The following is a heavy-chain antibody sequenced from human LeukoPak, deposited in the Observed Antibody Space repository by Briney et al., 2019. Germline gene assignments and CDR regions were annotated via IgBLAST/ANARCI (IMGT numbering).Heavy chain of an antibody. CDR1: GGSISGSDYY. V-gene: IGHV4-39*01. CDR2: VYYSGST. D-gene: IGHD1-26*01. Sequence: SETLSLTCTVSGGSISGSDYYWGWIRQPPGKGLEWIGNVYYSGSTYYNSSLKSRLTISVDTSKNHFSLRLSSVTATDTAVYYCARQTRYWDFDYWGQGTLVTVSS. CDR3: ARQTRYWDFDY. J-gene: IGHJ4*02.